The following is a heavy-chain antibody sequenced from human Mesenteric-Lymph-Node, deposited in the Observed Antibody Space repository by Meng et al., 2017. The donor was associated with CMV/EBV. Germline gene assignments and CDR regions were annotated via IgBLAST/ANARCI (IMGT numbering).Heavy chain of an antibody. Sequence: SGFTFSSTWMHWVRQAPGKGLEWVSRIGSDGSSTTYADSVKGRYTISRGNAKNTLYLQMNSLRAEDTAVYYCARVGAGVLGDWYFDLWGRGTLVTVSS. J-gene: IGHJ2*01. D-gene: IGHD2-8*02. CDR1: GFTFSSTW. CDR2: IGSDGSST. V-gene: IGHV3-74*01. CDR3: ARVGAGVLGDWYFDL.